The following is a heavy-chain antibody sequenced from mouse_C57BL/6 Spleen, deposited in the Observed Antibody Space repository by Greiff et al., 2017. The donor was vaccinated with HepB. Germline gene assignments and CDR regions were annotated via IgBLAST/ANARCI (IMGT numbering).Heavy chain of an antibody. J-gene: IGHJ4*01. D-gene: IGHD4-1*01. CDR2: INPYNGGT. V-gene: IGHV1-19*01. CDR3: ARFGTAMDY. Sequence: VHVKQSGPVLVKPGASVKMSCKASGYTFTDYYMNWVKQSHGKSLEWIGVINPYNGGTSYNQKFKGKATLTVDKSSSTAYIELNSLTSEDSAVYYCARFGTAMDYWGQGTSVTVSS. CDR1: GYTFTDYY.